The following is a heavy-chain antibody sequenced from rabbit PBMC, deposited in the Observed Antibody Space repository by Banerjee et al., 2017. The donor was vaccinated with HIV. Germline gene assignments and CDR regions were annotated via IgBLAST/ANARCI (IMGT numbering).Heavy chain of an antibody. CDR3: AREKSDGGGHLKL. Sequence: IACIYADNGSALYVSWAKGRFTISKTSSTTVTLQMTSLTAADTATYFCAREKSDGGGHLKLWGQGTLVTVS. D-gene: IGHD2-1*01. J-gene: IGHJ6*01. V-gene: IGHV1S40*01. CDR2: IYADNGSA.